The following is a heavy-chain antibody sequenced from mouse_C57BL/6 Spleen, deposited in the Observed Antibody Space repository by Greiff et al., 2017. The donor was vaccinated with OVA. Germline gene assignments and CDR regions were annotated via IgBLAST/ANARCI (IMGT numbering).Heavy chain of an antibody. V-gene: IGHV1-61*01. CDR3: ARDYGSSYYSWYFDV. J-gene: IGHJ1*03. CDR1: GYTFTSYW. Sequence: QVQLQQPGAELVRPGSSVKLSCKASGYTFTSYWMDWVKQRPGQGLEWIGNIYPSDSETHYNQKFKDKATLTVDKSSSTAYMQLSSLTSEDSAVYYCARDYGSSYYSWYFDVWGTGTTVTVSS. CDR2: IYPSDSET. D-gene: IGHD1-1*01.